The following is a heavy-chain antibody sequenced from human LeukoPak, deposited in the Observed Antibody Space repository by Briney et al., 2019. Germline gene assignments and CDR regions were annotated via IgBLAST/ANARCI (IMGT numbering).Heavy chain of an antibody. J-gene: IGHJ4*02. CDR2: IRSKAYGGTT. D-gene: IGHD3-3*01. CDR3: TRETAPVLRFLEWFPDFDY. V-gene: IGHV3-49*04. Sequence: GGSLRLSCTASGFTFGDYAVSWVRQAPGKGLEWVGFIRSKAYGGTTEYAASVKGRFTISRDDSKSIAYLQMNSLKTEDTAVYYCTRETAPVLRFLEWFPDFDYWGQGTLVTVSS. CDR1: GFTFGDYA.